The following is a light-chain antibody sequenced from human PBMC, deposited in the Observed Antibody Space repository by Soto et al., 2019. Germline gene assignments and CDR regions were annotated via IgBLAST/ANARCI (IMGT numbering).Light chain of an antibody. Sequence: QSALTQPASVSGSPGQSITISCTGTSSDVGGYNYVSWYQQFPGTAPRLLILDNDKRPSGIPDRFSGSKSGTSATLDITSLQTGDEAEYLCATWDSSLRAVVFGGGTKLTVL. J-gene: IGLJ2*01. CDR1: SSDVGGYNY. CDR3: ATWDSSLRAVV. V-gene: IGLV1-51*01. CDR2: DND.